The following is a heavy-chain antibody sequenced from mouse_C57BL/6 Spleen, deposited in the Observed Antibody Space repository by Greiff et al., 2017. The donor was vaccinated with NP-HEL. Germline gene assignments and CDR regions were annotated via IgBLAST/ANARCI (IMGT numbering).Heavy chain of an antibody. CDR1: GFTFNTYA. CDR3: VREGGDGRYYYAMDY. D-gene: IGHD1-1*01. V-gene: IGHV10-3*01. J-gene: IGHJ4*01. Sequence: EVQRVESGGGLVQPKGSLKLSCAASGFTFNTYAMHWVRQAPGKGLEWVARIRSKSSNYATYYADSVKDRFTISRDDSQSMLYLQMNNLKTEDTAMYYCVREGGDGRYYYAMDYWGQGTSVTVSS. CDR2: IRSKSSNYAT.